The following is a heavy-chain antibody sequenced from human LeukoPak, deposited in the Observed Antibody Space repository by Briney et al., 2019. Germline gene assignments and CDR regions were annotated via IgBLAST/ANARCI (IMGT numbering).Heavy chain of an antibody. CDR1: GGSMRSYY. J-gene: IGHJ6*03. Sequence: PSETLSLTCNVSGGSMRSYYWSWIRQPAGKGLEWIGRIYTSGSTNYNPSLKSRVTISVDTSKNQFSLKLSSVTAADTAVYYCARTVVRGVMYYYYYMDVWGKGTTVTISS. D-gene: IGHD3-10*01. CDR3: ARTVVRGVMYYYYYMDV. V-gene: IGHV4-4*07. CDR2: IYTSGST.